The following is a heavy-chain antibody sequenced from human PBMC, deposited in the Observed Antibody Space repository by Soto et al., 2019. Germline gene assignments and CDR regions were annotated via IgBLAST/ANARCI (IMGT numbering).Heavy chain of an antibody. CDR2: IIARSATS. Sequence: SVKVSCKASGYAFSDYGISWVRQAPGQGPEWMGGIIARSATSNYAQKFQGRVTITADESTSTAYMELSSLRAEDTAVYFCARDQLYYNDFSGRPLNAFDVWGQGTMVTVSS. J-gene: IGHJ3*01. D-gene: IGHD3-22*01. CDR1: GYAFSDYG. V-gene: IGHV1-69*13. CDR3: ARDQLYYNDFSGRPLNAFDV.